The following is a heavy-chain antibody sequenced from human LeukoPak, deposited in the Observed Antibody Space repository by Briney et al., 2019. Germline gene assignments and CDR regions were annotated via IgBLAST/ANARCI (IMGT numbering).Heavy chain of an antibody. D-gene: IGHD1-7*01. CDR3: ARVRDSITGTTSWFDP. J-gene: IGHJ5*02. V-gene: IGHV1-2*02. CDR2: INPNSGGT. Sequence: ASVKVSCKASGYTFTGYYMHWVRQAPGQGLEWMGWINPNSGGTNYAQKFQGRVTMTRDTSISTAYMELSRLRSDDTAVYYCARVRDSITGTTSWFDPWGQGTLVTVSS. CDR1: GYTFTGYY.